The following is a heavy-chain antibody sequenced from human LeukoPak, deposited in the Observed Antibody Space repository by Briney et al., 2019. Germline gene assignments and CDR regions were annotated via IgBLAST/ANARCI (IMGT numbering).Heavy chain of an antibody. Sequence: SETLSLSCAVYGGSFSDYFWSWIRQPPGKGLEWIGEISHSGSTTYNPSLRSRVTISGDTSKKQFSLKLSSVTAADTAVYYCVTYYYGSSAPKRNYWGQGILVTVSS. D-gene: IGHD3-22*01. CDR1: GGSFSDYF. CDR3: VTYYYGSSAPKRNY. CDR2: ISHSGST. J-gene: IGHJ4*02. V-gene: IGHV4-34*01.